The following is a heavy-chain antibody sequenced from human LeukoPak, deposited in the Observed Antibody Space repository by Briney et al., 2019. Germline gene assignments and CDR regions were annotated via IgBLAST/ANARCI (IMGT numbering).Heavy chain of an antibody. CDR2: ISAYNGNT. CDR1: GYTFTSYG. D-gene: IGHD4-17*01. V-gene: IGHV1-18*01. CDR3: ARGVKDYGGNLDYFDY. Sequence: ASVKVSCKASGYTFTSYGISWVRQAPGQGLEWMGWISAYNGNTNYAQKLQGRVTMTTDTSTSTAYMELRSLRSDDTAVYHCARGVKDYGGNLDYFDYWGQGTLVTVSS. J-gene: IGHJ4*02.